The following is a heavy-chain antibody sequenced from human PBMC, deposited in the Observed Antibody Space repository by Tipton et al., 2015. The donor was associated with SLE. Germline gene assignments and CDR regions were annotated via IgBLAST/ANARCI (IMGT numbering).Heavy chain of an antibody. CDR1: GGSISSYY. Sequence: TLSLTCTVSGGSISSYYWNWIRQPAGKGLEWIGRIYASGTTNYNPSLKSRVTISLDTSKNQFSLNLNSVTAADTAMYYCARGGSGYDSWGQGTLVTVSS. D-gene: IGHD5-12*01. CDR2: IYASGTT. J-gene: IGHJ5*02. V-gene: IGHV4-4*07. CDR3: ARGGSGYDS.